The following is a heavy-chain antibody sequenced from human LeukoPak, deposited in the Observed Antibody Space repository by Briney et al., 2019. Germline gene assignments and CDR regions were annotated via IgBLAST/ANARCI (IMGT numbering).Heavy chain of an antibody. Sequence: PGRSLRLSCAASGFTFSSYGMHWVRQAPGKGLEWVAVISYDGGNKYYADSVKGRFTISRDNSKNTLYLQMNSLRAEDTAVYYCAKDTGSSGWADFDYWGQGTLVTVSS. J-gene: IGHJ4*02. CDR2: ISYDGGNK. V-gene: IGHV3-30*18. CDR3: AKDTGSSGWADFDY. D-gene: IGHD6-19*01. CDR1: GFTFSSYG.